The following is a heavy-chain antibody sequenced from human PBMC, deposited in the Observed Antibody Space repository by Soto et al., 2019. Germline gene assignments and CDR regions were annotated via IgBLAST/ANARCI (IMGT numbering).Heavy chain of an antibody. CDR2: IWYDGSNK. Sequence: GGSLRLSCAASGFTFSSYGMHWVRQAPGKGLEWVAVIWYDGSNKYYADSVKGRFTNSRDNSKNTLYLQINSLRAEDTAVYYCARDGDYCSSTSCYRGENYYYYYMDVWGKGTTVTVSS. D-gene: IGHD2-2*01. CDR3: ARDGDYCSSTSCYRGENYYYYYMDV. CDR1: GFTFSSYG. V-gene: IGHV3-33*01. J-gene: IGHJ6*03.